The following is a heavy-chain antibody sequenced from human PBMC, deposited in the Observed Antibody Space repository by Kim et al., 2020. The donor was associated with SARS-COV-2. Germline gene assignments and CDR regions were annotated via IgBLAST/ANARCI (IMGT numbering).Heavy chain of an antibody. CDR2: T. D-gene: IGHD3-10*01. CDR3: AKDPAMVPSNY. V-gene: IGHV3-23*01. J-gene: IGHJ4*02. Sequence: TYTADSVKGRFTIPRKNSKNTLNLQMNSLRAEDTAVYYCAKDPAMVPSNYWGQGTLVTVSS.